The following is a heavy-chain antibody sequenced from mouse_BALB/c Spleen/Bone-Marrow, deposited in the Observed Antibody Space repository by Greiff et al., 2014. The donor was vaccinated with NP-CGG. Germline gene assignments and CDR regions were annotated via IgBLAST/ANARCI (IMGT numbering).Heavy chain of an antibody. CDR2: IYPGDGET. D-gene: IGHD2-10*02. CDR3: ARKYGDY. Sequence: VKLMESGAEPVRPGSSVKISCKASGYPFSSYWMSWVKQRPGQGLEWIGQIYPGDGETNYNGRFKGNATLTADKSSSTAYMQLISLTSEDSAVYFCARKYGDYWGQGTTLTVSS. CDR1: GYPFSSYW. V-gene: IGHV1-80*01. J-gene: IGHJ2*01.